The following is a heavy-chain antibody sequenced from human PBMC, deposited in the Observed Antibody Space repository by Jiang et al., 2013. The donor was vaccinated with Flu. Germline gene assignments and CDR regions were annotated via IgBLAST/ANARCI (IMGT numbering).Heavy chain of an antibody. CDR3: ARSFSGTYHFDY. CDR2: IYHSGST. V-gene: IGHV4-4*02. Sequence: KPSGTLSLTCAVSGGSIDGSNWWIWVRQPPGKGLEWIGEIYHSGSTNYNPSLESRVTISVDKSTNQFSLNLRSVTAADTAVYYCARSFSGTYHFDYWGQGTLVTVSS. D-gene: IGHD1-26*01. CDR1: GGSIDGSNW. J-gene: IGHJ4*02.